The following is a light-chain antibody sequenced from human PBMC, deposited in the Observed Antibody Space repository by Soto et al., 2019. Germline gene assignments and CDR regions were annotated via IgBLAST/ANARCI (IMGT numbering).Light chain of an antibody. CDR1: QDISNY. J-gene: IGKJ5*01. V-gene: IGKV1-33*01. Sequence: DLQMTQSPSSLSAFVGDRVTITCQASQDISNYLNWYQQKPGKAPKLLIYDASNLETGVPSRFSGSGSGTDFTFTISSLQPEDIATYYCQQYDHLPAFGQGTRLEIK. CDR3: QQYDHLPA. CDR2: DAS.